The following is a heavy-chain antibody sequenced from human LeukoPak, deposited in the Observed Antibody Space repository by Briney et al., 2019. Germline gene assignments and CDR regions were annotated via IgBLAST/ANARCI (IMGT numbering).Heavy chain of an antibody. V-gene: IGHV1-2*02. CDR3: ARSPRASGSYADY. J-gene: IGHJ4*02. D-gene: IGHD1-26*01. CDR1: GYTFTGYY. Sequence: GASVKVSCKASGYTFTGYYMHWVRQAPGQGLERMGWINPNSGGTNYAQKFQGRVTMTRDTSISTAYMELSRLRSDDTAVYYCARSPRASGSYADYWGQGTLVTVSS. CDR2: INPNSGGT.